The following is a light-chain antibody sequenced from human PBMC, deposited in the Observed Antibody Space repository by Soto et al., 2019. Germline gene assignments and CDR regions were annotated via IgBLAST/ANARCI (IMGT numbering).Light chain of an antibody. V-gene: IGKV2-30*02. Sequence: MLVNLGQPASISCWSSHSLVHSDGNTYLNWVQQRPGQSPRRLIYKVSNRDSGVPGRFSGSGSGTDFTVKIGMLEAEHVGLYYRRESPLRRWTFDDGTKVDIK. J-gene: IGKJ1*01. CDR2: KVS. CDR1: HSLVHSDGNTY. CDR3: RESPLRRWT.